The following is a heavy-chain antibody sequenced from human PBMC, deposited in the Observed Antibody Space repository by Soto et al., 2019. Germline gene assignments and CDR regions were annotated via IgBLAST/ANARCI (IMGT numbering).Heavy chain of an antibody. D-gene: IGHD3-10*01. V-gene: IGHV1-8*01. CDR2: MNPYNGNT. Sequence: QVQLVQSGAEVKKPGASVKVSCRASGYTFTSYEINWVRQAPGQGLEWMGWMNPYNGNTAYAQNLQGRVTMTRNTSISTAFMELSSLRSEDTAVYYRARGPGDLGYFDYWGQGALVTVSS. CDR3: ARGPGDLGYFDY. CDR1: GYTFTSYE. J-gene: IGHJ4*02.